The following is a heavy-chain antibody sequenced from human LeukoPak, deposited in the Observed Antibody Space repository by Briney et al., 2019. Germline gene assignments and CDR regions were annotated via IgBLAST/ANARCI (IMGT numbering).Heavy chain of an antibody. CDR1: GFTFSTYA. Sequence: GGSLRLSCAASGFTFSTYAMTWVRQAPGKGLEGVSTISGGGDGTHYADSVKGRFSISRDNSKNTLYLQMNSLRVEDTAVYYCAKDLYGPGTYFDYWGQGTLVTVSS. J-gene: IGHJ4*02. V-gene: IGHV3-23*01. CDR2: ISGGGDGT. D-gene: IGHD3-10*01. CDR3: AKDLYGPGTYFDY.